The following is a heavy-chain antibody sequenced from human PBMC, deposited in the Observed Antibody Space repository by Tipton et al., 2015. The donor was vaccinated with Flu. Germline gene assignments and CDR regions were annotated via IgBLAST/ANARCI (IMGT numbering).Heavy chain of an antibody. CDR3: ARDDRVVVVPAAMGFLYGMDV. CDR1: GGSFSGYY. V-gene: IGHV4-34*01. Sequence: TLSLTCAVYGGSFSGYYWSWVRQPPGKGLEWIGEINHSGSTNYNPSLKSRVTISVDTSKNQFSLKLSSVTAADTAVYYCARDDRVVVVPAAMGFLYGMDVWGQGTTGTVSS. CDR2: INHSGST. D-gene: IGHD2-2*01. J-gene: IGHJ6*02.